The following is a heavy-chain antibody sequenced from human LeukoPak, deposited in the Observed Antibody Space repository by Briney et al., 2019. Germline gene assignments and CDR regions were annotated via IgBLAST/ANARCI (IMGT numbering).Heavy chain of an antibody. CDR3: ARVSWFPGTSYYYMDV. CDR2: IHYSGST. J-gene: IGHJ6*03. Sequence: SETLSLTCTVSGGSISSYYWSWIRQPPGKGLLWIGYIHYSGSTNYNPSLKSRVTVSVDTSNNHFSLNLRSVTAADTAVYYCARVSWFPGTSYYYMDVWGKGTTVTVSS. V-gene: IGHV4-59*01. D-gene: IGHD1-1*01. CDR1: GGSISSYY.